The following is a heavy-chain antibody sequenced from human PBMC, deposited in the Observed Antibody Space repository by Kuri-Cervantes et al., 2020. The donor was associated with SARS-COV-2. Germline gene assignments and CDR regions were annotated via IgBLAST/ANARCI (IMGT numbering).Heavy chain of an antibody. CDR2: ISYDGSNK. D-gene: IGHD3-16*01. V-gene: IGHV3-30*04. J-gene: IGHJ6*03. CDR3: ASDGGSYMDV. CDR1: GFTFSSYA. Sequence: GGSLRLSCAAYGFTFSSYARNWVRQAPGKGLEWVAVISYDGSNKYYADSVKGRFTISTDNYKNTLYLQMTSLRAEDTAGYYLASDGGSYMDVWGKGTTVTVSS.